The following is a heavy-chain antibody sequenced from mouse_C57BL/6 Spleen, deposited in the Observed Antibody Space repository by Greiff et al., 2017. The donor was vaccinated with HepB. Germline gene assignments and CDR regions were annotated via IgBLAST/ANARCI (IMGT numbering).Heavy chain of an antibody. V-gene: IGHV3-1*01. J-gene: IGHJ3*01. Sequence: EVKLVESGPGMVKPSQSLSLTCTVPGYSITSGYDWHWIRHFPGNKLEWMGYISYSGSTNYNPSLKSRISITHDTSKNHFFLKLNSVTTEDTATYYCARAGNYGFAYWGQGTLVTVSA. CDR1: GYSITSGYD. CDR2: ISYSGST. CDR3: ARAGNYGFAY. D-gene: IGHD2-1*01.